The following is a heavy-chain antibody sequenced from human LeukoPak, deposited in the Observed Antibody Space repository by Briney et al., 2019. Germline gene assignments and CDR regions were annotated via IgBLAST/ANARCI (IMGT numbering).Heavy chain of an antibody. CDR1: GGSVSNVNYY. V-gene: IGHV4-61*01. J-gene: IGHJ4*02. CDR2: IYHTGST. CDR3: ASQSLAAYGDLDH. D-gene: IGHD4-17*01. Sequence: PSETLSLTCTVSGGSVSNVNYYWTWIRQSPGKGLEWIGYIYHTGSTNSNPSLKSRVTISVDTSKNQFSLKLTSVTAADTAVYYCASQSLAAYGDLDHWGQGTLVTVSS.